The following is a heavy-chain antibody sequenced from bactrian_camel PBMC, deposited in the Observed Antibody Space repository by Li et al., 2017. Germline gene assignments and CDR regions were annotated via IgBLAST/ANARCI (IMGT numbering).Heavy chain of an antibody. CDR2: INSGGDST. CDR1: GFTFSSYG. CDR3: AADRPPRGWPHPREYNY. J-gene: IGHJ4*01. V-gene: IGHV3S42*01. D-gene: IGHD5*01. Sequence: VQLVESGGGFVQPGGSLRLSCAASGFTFSSYGMTWVRQAPGKGLEWVSHINSGGDSTGYADSVKGRFTISRDNAKNTLLLRMNSLKTEDTAVYYCAADRPPRGWPHPREYNYWGQGTQVTVS.